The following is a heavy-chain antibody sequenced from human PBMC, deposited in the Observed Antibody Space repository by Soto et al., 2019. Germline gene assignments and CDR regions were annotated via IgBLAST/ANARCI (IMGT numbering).Heavy chain of an antibody. CDR2: INPTSGGT. CDR1: GYSFTAYY. CDR3: AREEGQLVAGSWFDP. Sequence: GASVKVSCKAAGYSFTAYYIHWVRQAPGQGFEWMGWINPTSGGTNYAQKFQGRVTVTRDTSISTAYMELTRLRSDDTAVYYCAREEGQLVAGSWFDPWGQGTLVTVSS. V-gene: IGHV1-2*02. J-gene: IGHJ5*02. D-gene: IGHD6-6*01.